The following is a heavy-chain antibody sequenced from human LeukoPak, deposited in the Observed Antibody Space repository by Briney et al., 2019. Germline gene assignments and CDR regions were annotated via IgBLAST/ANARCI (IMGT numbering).Heavy chain of an antibody. D-gene: IGHD5-12*01. CDR2: ISWNSGSI. CDR1: GFTFDDYA. CDR3: ARDSGYDPR. V-gene: IGHV3-9*01. J-gene: IGHJ4*02. Sequence: GGSLRLSCAASGFTFDDYAMHWVRQAPGKGLEWVSGISWNSGSIGYADSVKGRFTISRDNAKNSLYLQMNSLRAEDTAVYYCARDSGYDPRWGQGTLVTVSS.